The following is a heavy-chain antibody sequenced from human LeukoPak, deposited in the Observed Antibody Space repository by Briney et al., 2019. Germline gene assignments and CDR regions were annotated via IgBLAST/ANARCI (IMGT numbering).Heavy chain of an antibody. D-gene: IGHD6-19*01. J-gene: IGHJ3*02. CDR2: IYYSGST. V-gene: IGHV4-39*01. Sequence: SETLSLTCTVSGGSISSSSYYWGWIRQPPGKGLEWIGSIYYSGSTYYNPSLKSRVTISVDTSKNQFSLKLSSVTAADTAVYYCASRPPYSSGWWQDAFDIWGQGTMVTVSS. CDR3: ASRPPYSSGWWQDAFDI. CDR1: GGSISSSSYY.